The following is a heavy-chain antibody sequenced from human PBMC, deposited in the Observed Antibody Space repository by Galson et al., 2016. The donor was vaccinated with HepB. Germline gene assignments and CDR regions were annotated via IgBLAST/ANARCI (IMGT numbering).Heavy chain of an antibody. Sequence: SVKVSCKASGYTFTDYYMHWVRQAPGQGLEWMGWINPNSGGTNYAQKFPGRVTMTRATSISTAYMELSRLRSDDTAVYYFSRDGTQQTASWGQGTLVTVSS. CDR3: SRDGTQQTAS. D-gene: IGHD2-21*02. V-gene: IGHV1-2*02. J-gene: IGHJ5*02. CDR2: INPNSGGT. CDR1: GYTFTDYY.